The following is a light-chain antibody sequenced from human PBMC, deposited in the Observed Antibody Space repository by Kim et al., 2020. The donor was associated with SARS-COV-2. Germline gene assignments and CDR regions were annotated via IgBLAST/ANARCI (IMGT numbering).Light chain of an antibody. CDR2: AAS. CDR3: QQSYSTGIT. Sequence: DIQMPQSPSSLSASVGDRVTITCRASQSISSYLNWYQQKPGKAPKLLIYAASSLQSGVPSRFSGSGSGTDFTLTISSLQPEDFATYYCQQSYSTGITFGQGTRLEIK. J-gene: IGKJ5*01. CDR1: QSISSY. V-gene: IGKV1-39*01.